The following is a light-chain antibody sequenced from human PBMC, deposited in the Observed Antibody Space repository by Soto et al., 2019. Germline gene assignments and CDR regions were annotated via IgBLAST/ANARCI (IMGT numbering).Light chain of an antibody. CDR1: QSVSSN. CDR3: QQYGSSPLT. CDR2: GAS. J-gene: IGKJ4*01. V-gene: IGKV3-15*01. Sequence: EIVMTQSPATLSVSPGERATLSCRASQSVSSNLAWYQQKPGQAPRLLTYGASTRATGIPARFSGSGSGTDFTLTISRLEPEDFAVYYCQQYGSSPLTFGGGTKVDIK.